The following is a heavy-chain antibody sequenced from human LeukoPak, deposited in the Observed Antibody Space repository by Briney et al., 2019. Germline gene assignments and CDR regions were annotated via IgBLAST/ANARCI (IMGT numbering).Heavy chain of an antibody. Sequence: SETLSLTCTVSGGSISSSSYYWGWIRQPPGKGLEWIGSICYSGSTYYNPSLKSRVTISVDTSKNQFSLKLSSVTAADTVVYYCARHPSSWIDSMDVWGQGTTVTVSS. D-gene: IGHD2-2*03. CDR3: ARHPSSWIDSMDV. CDR2: ICYSGST. V-gene: IGHV4-39*01. CDR1: GGSISSSSYY. J-gene: IGHJ6*02.